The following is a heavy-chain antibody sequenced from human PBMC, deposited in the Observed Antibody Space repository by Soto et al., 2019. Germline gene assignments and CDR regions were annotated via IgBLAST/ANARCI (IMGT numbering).Heavy chain of an antibody. CDR3: ASRDSSSWYFEGLGYYYGMDV. CDR2: IYYSGST. Sequence: PSEILSLTCTVSGGSISSSSYYWGWMRQPPGKGLEWIGSIYYSGSTYYNPSLKSRVTISVDTSKNQFSLKLSSVTAADTAVYYCASRDSSSWYFEGLGYYYGMDVWGQGTTVT. J-gene: IGHJ6*02. V-gene: IGHV4-39*01. D-gene: IGHD6-13*01. CDR1: GGSISSSSYY.